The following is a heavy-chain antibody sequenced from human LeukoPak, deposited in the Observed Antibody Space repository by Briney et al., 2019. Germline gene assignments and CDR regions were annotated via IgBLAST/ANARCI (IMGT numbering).Heavy chain of an antibody. D-gene: IGHD6-13*01. J-gene: IGHJ4*02. CDR2: ISSDGGGT. CDR3: ARDSGGRAAAELVY. Sequence: GGSLRLSCAASGFIFSSYAMHWVRQAPGKGLEYVSAISSDGGGTYYANSVKGRFTISRDNSKNTLYLQMGSLRAEDMAVYYCARDSGGRAAAELVYWGQGTLVTVSS. V-gene: IGHV3-64*01. CDR1: GFIFSSYA.